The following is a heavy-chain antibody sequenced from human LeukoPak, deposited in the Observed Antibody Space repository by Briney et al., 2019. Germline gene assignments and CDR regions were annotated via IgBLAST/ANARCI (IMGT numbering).Heavy chain of an antibody. D-gene: IGHD3-9*01. CDR1: GFTFSNYG. V-gene: IGHV3-30*02. Sequence: PGGSLRLSCAASGFTFSNYGMHWVRQAPGKGMEWVAFIRYDGHNKYYADSVRGRFTTSRDNSKNTLYLQMNSLRAEDRAVYYCAKDVVGDLLYFDWLPRYPDYWGQGTLVTVSS. CDR3: AKDVVGDLLYFDWLPRYPDY. J-gene: IGHJ4*02. CDR2: IRYDGHNK.